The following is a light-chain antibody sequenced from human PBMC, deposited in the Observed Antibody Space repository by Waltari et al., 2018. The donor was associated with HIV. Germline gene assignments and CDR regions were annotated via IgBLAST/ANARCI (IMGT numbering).Light chain of an antibody. CDR1: SLRSYY. CDR2: GKN. Sequence: SSELTQDPAVSVALGQTVRITCQGDSLRSYYSSWYQQKPGQAPVLVIYGKNNRPAGIPHRFSGSGSGNTASLTITGAQAEDAANYFCNSRDSSGNHLGVVFGGGTKLTVL. V-gene: IGLV3-19*01. CDR3: NSRDSSGNHLGVV. J-gene: IGLJ2*01.